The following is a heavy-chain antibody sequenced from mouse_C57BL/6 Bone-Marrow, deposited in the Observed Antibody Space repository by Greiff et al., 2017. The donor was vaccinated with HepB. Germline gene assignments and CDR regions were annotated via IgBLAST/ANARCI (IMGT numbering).Heavy chain of an antibody. CDR3: AIRKGITTVVAPYYFDY. CDR2: INPSSGYT. V-gene: IGHV1-7*01. CDR1: GYTFTSYW. J-gene: IGHJ2*01. Sequence: VQLKESGAELAKPGASVKLSCKASGYTFTSYWMHWVKQRPGQGLEWIGYINPSSGYTKYNQKFKDKATLTADKSSSTAYMQLSSLTYEDSAVYYCAIRKGITTVVAPYYFDYWGQGTTLTVSS. D-gene: IGHD1-1*01.